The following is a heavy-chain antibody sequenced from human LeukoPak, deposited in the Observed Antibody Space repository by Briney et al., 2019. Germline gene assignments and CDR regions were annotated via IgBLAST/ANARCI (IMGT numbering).Heavy chain of an antibody. CDR1: GGSISSYY. Sequence: SETLSLTCTVSGGSISSYYWSWIRQPPGKGLEWIGYIYYSGSTNYNPSLKSRVTISVDTSKNQFSLRLSSVTAADTAVYYCARSGYSYGVENWFDPWGQGTLVTVSS. CDR3: ARSGYSYGVENWFDP. V-gene: IGHV4-59*08. D-gene: IGHD5-18*01. J-gene: IGHJ5*02. CDR2: IYYSGST.